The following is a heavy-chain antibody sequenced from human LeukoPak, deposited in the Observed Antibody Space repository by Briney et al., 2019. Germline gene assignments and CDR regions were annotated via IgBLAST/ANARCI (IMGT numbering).Heavy chain of an antibody. D-gene: IGHD6-19*01. CDR1: RFTVSDKY. Sequence: GGSLRLSCAASRFTVSDKYMSWVRQAPGKGLEWVSVIYSDGSTYYADSVKGRFTISRDNSKNTLYLQMNSLKAEDTAVYYCAREQGSSGWPNAFDIWGQGTVVTVSS. CDR3: AREQGSSGWPNAFDI. J-gene: IGHJ3*02. CDR2: IYSDGST. V-gene: IGHV3-66*01.